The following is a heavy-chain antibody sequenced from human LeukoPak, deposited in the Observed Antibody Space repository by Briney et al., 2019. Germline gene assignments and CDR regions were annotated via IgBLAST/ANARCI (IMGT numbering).Heavy chain of an antibody. CDR1: LYTFTSYD. V-gene: IGHV1-8*01. Sequence: GASVKVSRQASLYTFTSYDINWVRQATGQGLEGMGWMNPYSGNTGIAQKLQGSVNITRNTSISTAYMELCSLRSEDTAVYYCARGSGELCLPVPTRPYGMDIWGQGTTVTVSS. D-gene: IGHD3-16*01. J-gene: IGHJ6*02. CDR3: ARGSGELCLPVPTRPYGMDI. CDR2: MNPYSGNT.